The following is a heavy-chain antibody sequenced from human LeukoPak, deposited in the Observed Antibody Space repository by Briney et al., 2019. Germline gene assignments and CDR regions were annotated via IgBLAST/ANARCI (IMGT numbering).Heavy chain of an antibody. CDR2: INHSGST. CDR3: ARACGRVVVVPAALYYYYYMDV. D-gene: IGHD2-2*01. CDR1: GGSFSGYY. Sequence: SETLSLXCAVYGGSFSGYYWSWIRQPPRKELEWIGEINHSGSTSYNPSLKGRVTISVNTSKNQFSLKLSSVTAAGAAVYYCARACGRVVVVPAALYYYYYMDVWGKGTTVTVSS. J-gene: IGHJ6*03. V-gene: IGHV4-34*01.